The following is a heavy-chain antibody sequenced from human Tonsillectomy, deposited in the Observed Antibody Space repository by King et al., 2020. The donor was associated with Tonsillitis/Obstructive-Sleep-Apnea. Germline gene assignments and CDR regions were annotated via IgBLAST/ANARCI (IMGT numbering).Heavy chain of an antibody. CDR1: GFAFDDYA. D-gene: IGHD2-2*01. Sequence: VQLVESEGVVVQPGGSLRLSCAASGFAFDDYAMHWVRQAPGKGLEGVSLISWDGRRIYYGDSVKGRFTISRDNTKSSLYMQMDSLRTEDTALYFCAKDSGYCSSADCWEYNWIESRGQGTLVTVSS. J-gene: IGHJ5*01. CDR2: ISWDGRRI. CDR3: AKDSGYCSSADCWEYNWIES. V-gene: IGHV3-43*01.